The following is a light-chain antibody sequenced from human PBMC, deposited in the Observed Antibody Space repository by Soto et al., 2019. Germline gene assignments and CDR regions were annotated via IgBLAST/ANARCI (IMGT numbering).Light chain of an antibody. Sequence: EIVMTQSPATLSVSPGERATLSCRASQSVSSNLAWYQQKPGQAPRFLIYGASTRATGIPARFSGSGSGTEFPLTSSRLQSEDFAVYYCQQYNNWPTFGQGTKVEIK. V-gene: IGKV3-15*01. CDR2: GAS. J-gene: IGKJ1*01. CDR1: QSVSSN. CDR3: QQYNNWPT.